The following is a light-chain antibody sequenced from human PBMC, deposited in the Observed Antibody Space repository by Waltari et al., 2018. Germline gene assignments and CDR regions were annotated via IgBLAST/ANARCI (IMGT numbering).Light chain of an antibody. J-gene: IGKJ4*01. CDR2: KTS. CDR3: QQYTTYSLLT. V-gene: IGKV1-5*03. Sequence: DIQMTQSPSTLSASVGDRVTITCRASQNIGSWLAWYQQKPGKVPKLLMFKTSSLEGGVPPRCSGSGSGTEFTLTISSIQPDDFATYYCQQYTTYSLLTFGGGTRVEI. CDR1: QNIGSW.